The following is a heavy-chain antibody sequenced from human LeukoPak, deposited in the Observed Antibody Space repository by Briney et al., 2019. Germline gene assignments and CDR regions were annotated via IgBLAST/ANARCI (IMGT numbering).Heavy chain of an antibody. D-gene: IGHD5-24*01. CDR2: INPSGGTT. V-gene: IGHV1-46*01. CDR3: ARVGTLMVTIVAPYYMDV. Sequence: ASVKVSCKASGYTSTSYHMHWVRQAPGQGLEWMGIINPSGGTTNYAQKFRGRVTMTRDMSTSTVYMELSSLRSEDTAVYYCARVGTLMVTIVAPYYMDVWGKGTTVTVSS. CDR1: GYTSTSYH. J-gene: IGHJ6*03.